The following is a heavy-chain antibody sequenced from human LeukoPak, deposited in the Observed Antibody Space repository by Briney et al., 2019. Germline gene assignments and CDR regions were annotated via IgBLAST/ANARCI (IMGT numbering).Heavy chain of an antibody. CDR1: GGSISSYY. D-gene: IGHD6-25*01. V-gene: IGHV4-59*08. CDR2: IYYSGST. J-gene: IGHJ4*02. Sequence: KTSETLSLTCTVSGGSISSYYWSWIRQPPGKGLEWIGYIYYSGSTNYNPSLKSRVTISVDTSKNQFSLKLSSVTAADTAVYYCARGGSDSPYFDYWGQGTLVTVSS. CDR3: ARGGSDSPYFDY.